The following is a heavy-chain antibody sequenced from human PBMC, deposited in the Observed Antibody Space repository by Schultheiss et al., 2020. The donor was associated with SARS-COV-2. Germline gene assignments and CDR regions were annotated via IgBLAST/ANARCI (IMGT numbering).Heavy chain of an antibody. CDR2: IYPGDSDT. V-gene: IGHV5-51*01. Sequence: GESLKISCKVSGYSFTNYWIGWVRQMPGKGLEWIGFIYPGDSDTRYSPSFQGQVTISADESINTAYLQWTSLKASDTAIYYCARISSCTNGVCTFYYDMDVWGQGTTVTVSS. D-gene: IGHD2-8*01. CDR1: GYSFTNYW. CDR3: ARISSCTNGVCTFYYDMDV. J-gene: IGHJ6*02.